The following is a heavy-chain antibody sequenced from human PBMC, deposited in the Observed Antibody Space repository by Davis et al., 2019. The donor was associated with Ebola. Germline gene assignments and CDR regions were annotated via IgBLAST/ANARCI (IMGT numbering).Heavy chain of an antibody. V-gene: IGHV3-21*06. CDR1: GFTFSSYS. J-gene: IGHJ4*02. CDR3: AREGGCSGGSCYYFDY. D-gene: IGHD2-15*01. Sequence: GESLKISCAASGFTFSSYSMNWVRQAPGKGLEWVSAIRSSGSTTYYADSVRGRFTISRDNSKDMLYLEMNSLRAEDTAVYYCAREGGCSGGSCYYFDYWGQGTLVTVSS. CDR2: IRSSGSTT.